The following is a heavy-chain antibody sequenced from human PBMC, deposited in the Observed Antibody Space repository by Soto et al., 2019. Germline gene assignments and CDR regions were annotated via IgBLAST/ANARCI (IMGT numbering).Heavy chain of an antibody. CDR1: GFTFSSYS. D-gene: IGHD3-10*01. V-gene: IGHV3-21*01. Sequence: PGGSLRLSCAASGFTFSSYSMNWVRQAPGKGLEWVSSISSSSSYIYYADSVKGRFTISRDNAKNSLYLQMNSLRAEDTAVYYCARGGPSPVLLWLCGMDVWGQGTTVTVSS. J-gene: IGHJ6*02. CDR3: ARGGPSPVLLWLCGMDV. CDR2: ISSSSSYI.